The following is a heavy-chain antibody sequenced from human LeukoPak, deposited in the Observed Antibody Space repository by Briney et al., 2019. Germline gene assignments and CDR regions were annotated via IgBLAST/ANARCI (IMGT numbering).Heavy chain of an antibody. CDR2: IYDSGTT. V-gene: IGHV3-53*01. Sequence: AGGSLRLSCATSGFTVSSNYMSWVRQAPGKGLEWVSVIYDSGTTYYADSVKDRFLIFRDTSKNTVDLQMNSLRVEDTAVYYCAGRRSSGWYAYWGQGTLVTVSS. D-gene: IGHD6-19*01. J-gene: IGHJ4*02. CDR1: GFTVSSNY. CDR3: AGRRSSGWYAY.